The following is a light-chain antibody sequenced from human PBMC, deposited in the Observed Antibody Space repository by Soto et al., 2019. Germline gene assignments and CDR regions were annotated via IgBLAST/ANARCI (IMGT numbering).Light chain of an antibody. Sequence: QSVLTQSPSASGTPGQRVTISFSGSSSNIGSNTVNWYQQLPGTAPKLLIYSNNQRHSGVPDRFSGSKSGTSASLAISGLQSEDEADYYCAAWDDSLNGYVFGTGTKVTVL. CDR2: SNN. J-gene: IGLJ1*01. V-gene: IGLV1-44*01. CDR3: AAWDDSLNGYV. CDR1: SSNIGSNT.